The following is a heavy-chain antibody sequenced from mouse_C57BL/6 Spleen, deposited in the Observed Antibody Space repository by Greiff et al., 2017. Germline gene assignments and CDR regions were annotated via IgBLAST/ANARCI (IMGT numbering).Heavy chain of an antibody. V-gene: IGHV1-64*01. CDR3: AREVVATTYYLDY. CDR1: GYTFTSYW. J-gene: IGHJ2*01. D-gene: IGHD1-1*01. CDR2: IHPNSGST. Sequence: QVQLQQPGAELVKPGASVKLSCKASGYTFTSYWMHWVKQRPGQGLEWIGMIHPNSGSTNYNEKFKSKATLTVDKSSSTAYMQLSSLTSEDSAVYYCAREVVATTYYLDYWGQGTTLTVSS.